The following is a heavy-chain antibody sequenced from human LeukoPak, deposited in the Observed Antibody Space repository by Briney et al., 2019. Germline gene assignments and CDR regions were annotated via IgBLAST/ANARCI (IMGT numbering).Heavy chain of an antibody. CDR3: VRDPWDY. CDR2: IFVSGAT. Sequence: GGSLRLSCAASGFTVSSIYMSWVRQAPGKGLDWVSVIFVSGATKYEESVKGRFSISRDNSKNTLYLQMNSLRSEDTGVYYCVRDPWDYWGQGTLVTVSS. V-gene: IGHV3-66*03. CDR1: GFTVSSIY. J-gene: IGHJ4*02.